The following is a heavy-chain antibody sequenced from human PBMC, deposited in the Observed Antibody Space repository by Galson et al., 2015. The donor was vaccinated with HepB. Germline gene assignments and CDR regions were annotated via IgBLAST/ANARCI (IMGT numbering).Heavy chain of an antibody. CDR3: ARYIARAFDI. D-gene: IGHD2-15*01. J-gene: IGHJ3*02. CDR1: GYTFNNDV. V-gene: IGHV1-3*04. CDR2: LNIGYGYT. Sequence: SVKVSCKASGYTFNNDVIHWVRQAPGQSPEWMGWLNIGYGYTKSSEKFQGRVTINRDTSATTAYMELSSLTSEDTALYDCARYIARAFDIWGQGTKVTVSS.